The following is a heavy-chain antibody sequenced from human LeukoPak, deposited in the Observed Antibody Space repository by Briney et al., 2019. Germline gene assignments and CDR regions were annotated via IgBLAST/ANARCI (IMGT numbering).Heavy chain of an antibody. D-gene: IGHD6-19*01. CDR3: ATSIAVAGEGVDY. CDR2: INPNSGGT. V-gene: IGHV1-2*06. CDR1: GYTFTGYY. Sequence: ASVKVSCKASGYTFTGYYMHWVRQAPGQGLEWMGRINPNSGGTNYAQKFQGRVTMTEDTSTDTAYMELSSLRSEDTAVYYCATSIAVAGEGVDYWGQGTLVTVSS. J-gene: IGHJ4*02.